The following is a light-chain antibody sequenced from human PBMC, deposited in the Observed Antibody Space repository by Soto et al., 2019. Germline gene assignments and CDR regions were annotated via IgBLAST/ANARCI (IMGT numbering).Light chain of an antibody. CDR1: RSEVGSYDY. V-gene: IGLV2-8*01. J-gene: IGLJ1*01. CDR3: SSYAGSNNFPYV. CDR2: EVN. Sequence: QSSLTQPPSPSGSPGQAVPISRTGTRSEVGSYDYVSWYQHHPGKAPKLMIYEVNKRPSGVPDRFSGSKSGNTASLTVSGLQAEDEADYYCSSYAGSNNFPYVFGTGTKVTVL.